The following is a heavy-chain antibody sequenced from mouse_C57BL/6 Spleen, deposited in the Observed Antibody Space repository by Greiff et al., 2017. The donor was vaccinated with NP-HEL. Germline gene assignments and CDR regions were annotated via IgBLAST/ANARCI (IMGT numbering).Heavy chain of an antibody. CDR3: TRCGYDGNYAMDY. CDR2: IDPETGGT. CDR1: GYTFTDYE. J-gene: IGHJ4*01. Sequence: VQLVESGAELVRPGASVTLSCKASGYTFTDYEMHWVKQTPVHGLEWIGAIDPETGGTAYNQKFKGKAILTADKSSSTAYMELRSLTSEDSAVYYCTRCGYDGNYAMDYWGQGTSVTVSS. D-gene: IGHD2-2*01. V-gene: IGHV1-15*01.